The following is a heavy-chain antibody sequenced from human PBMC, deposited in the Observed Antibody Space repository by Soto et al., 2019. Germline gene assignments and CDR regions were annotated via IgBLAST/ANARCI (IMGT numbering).Heavy chain of an antibody. D-gene: IGHD4-17*01. Sequence: PSETLSLTCAVSGFSISSGHYWGWMRQPLGKGLEWIGSTHHSGRTYYSTSLKSRVTISVDTSKNQVSLKLNAVTAADTALYYCATHFYGAYVVDRWGQITLVTVSS. J-gene: IGHJ5*02. V-gene: IGHV4-38-2*01. CDR2: THHSGRT. CDR3: ATHFYGAYVVDR. CDR1: GFSISSGHY.